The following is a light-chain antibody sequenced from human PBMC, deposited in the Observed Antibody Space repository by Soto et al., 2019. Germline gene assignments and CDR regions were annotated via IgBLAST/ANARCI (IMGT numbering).Light chain of an antibody. Sequence: DIQITHSPSFLSASVGDRVTISCRASQDISNYLNWYQHKEGKAPKLLIYDASNLETGVPSRFSGSGSGTYFTLTISSLQPEDLATYYCQQSYTTPLTFGGGTKVDI. CDR1: QDISNY. J-gene: IGKJ4*01. V-gene: IGKV1-39*01. CDR3: QQSYTTPLT. CDR2: DAS.